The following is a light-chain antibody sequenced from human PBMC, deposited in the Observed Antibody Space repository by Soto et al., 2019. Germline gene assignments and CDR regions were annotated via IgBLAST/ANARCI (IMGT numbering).Light chain of an antibody. Sequence: EVVLTQSPATLSLSPGERATLSCRASESVIKYLAWYQQKPGQAPRLIIYDTSNRATGTPARFSGSGSGTDFTLTINSQEPEDFAVYYCQQRYNWSQITFGQGTRLEIK. CDR2: DTS. CDR3: QQRYNWSQIT. J-gene: IGKJ5*01. CDR1: ESVIKY. V-gene: IGKV3-11*01.